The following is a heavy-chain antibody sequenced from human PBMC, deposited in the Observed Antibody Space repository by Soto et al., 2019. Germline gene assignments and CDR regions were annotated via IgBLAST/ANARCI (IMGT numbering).Heavy chain of an antibody. CDR3: ARDTSRGDDDY. D-gene: IGHD3-10*01. Sequence: QVQLVQSGAEVKKPGASVKVSCKASGYTFTSYGISWVRQAPGQGLEWMGWINVYNGNTNYAQKLQGRVTMTTATSTSTPSLELRSLRSDDTVVYFWARDTSRGDDDYWGQGTLVTVSS. CDR1: GYTFTSYG. CDR2: INVYNGNT. J-gene: IGHJ4*02. V-gene: IGHV1-18*01.